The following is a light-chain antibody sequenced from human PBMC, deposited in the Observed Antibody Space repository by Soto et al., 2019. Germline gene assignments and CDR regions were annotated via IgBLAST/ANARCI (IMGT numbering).Light chain of an antibody. CDR1: QSISSW. CDR2: QAS. V-gene: IGKV1-5*03. Sequence: DIQMTQSPSTLSASVGDRVTITCRAGQSISSWLAWYQQKPGKAPKLLIYQASTLESGVPLRFSGSGSGTEFTPTISSLQPDDFATYFCQQYNSYWTFGQGTKVEIK. J-gene: IGKJ1*01. CDR3: QQYNSYWT.